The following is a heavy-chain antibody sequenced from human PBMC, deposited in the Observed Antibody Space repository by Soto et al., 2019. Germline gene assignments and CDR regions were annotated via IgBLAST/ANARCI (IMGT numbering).Heavy chain of an antibody. CDR3: ARNGYSSSWDYFDY. Sequence: LSLTCTVSGGSISSGGYYWSWIRQHPGKGLEWIGYIYDSGSTYYNPSLKSRVTISGDTSKNQFSLILSSVTAADTAVYYCARNGYSSSWDYFDYWGQGTLVTVSS. V-gene: IGHV4-31*03. J-gene: IGHJ4*02. D-gene: IGHD6-13*01. CDR1: GGSISSGGYY. CDR2: IYDSGST.